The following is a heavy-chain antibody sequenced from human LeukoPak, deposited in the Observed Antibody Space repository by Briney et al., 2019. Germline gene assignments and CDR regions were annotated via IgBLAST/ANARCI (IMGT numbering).Heavy chain of an antibody. CDR1: GFTFSSYW. CDR2: INSDGSST. Sequence: PGGSLRLSCAASGFTFSSYWMHWVRQAPGKGLVWVSRINSDGSSTKYADSVKGRFTISRDNAKNTLYVQMNNLRAEDTAVYYCARVDPKAPGDYSWGRGTLVTVSS. J-gene: IGHJ4*02. CDR3: ARVDPKAPGDYS. D-gene: IGHD2-2*03. V-gene: IGHV3-74*03.